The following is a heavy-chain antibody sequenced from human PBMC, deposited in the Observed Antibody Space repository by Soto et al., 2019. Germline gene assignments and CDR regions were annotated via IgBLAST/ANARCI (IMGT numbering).Heavy chain of an antibody. Sequence: QVQLVESGGGVVQPGRSLRLSCAASGFTFSSYGMHWVRQAPGKGLEWVAVISYDGSNKYYADSVKGRFTISSDNSKNTLYRQMNSLRAEDTAVYYCVKAARPSGYFDLWGRGTLVTVSS. J-gene: IGHJ2*01. CDR2: ISYDGSNK. V-gene: IGHV3-30*03. CDR1: GFTFSSYG. D-gene: IGHD6-6*01. CDR3: VKAARPSGYFDL.